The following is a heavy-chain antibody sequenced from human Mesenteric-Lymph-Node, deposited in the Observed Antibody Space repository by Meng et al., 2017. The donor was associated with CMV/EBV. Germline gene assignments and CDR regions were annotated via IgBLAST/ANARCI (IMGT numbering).Heavy chain of an antibody. CDR1: GFAVRSTY. CDR2: IYSGGST. D-gene: IGHD3-10*01. V-gene: IGHV3-66*02. CDR3: ARDSLRGVHLFDD. Sequence: GESLKISCAASGFAVRSTYMNWVRQAPGRGLEWVSVIYSGGSTYYADSVKGRFTISRDTSKNMVYLQMKGLRPEDTAVYYCARDSLRGVHLFDDWGQGPLVTVSS. J-gene: IGHJ4*02.